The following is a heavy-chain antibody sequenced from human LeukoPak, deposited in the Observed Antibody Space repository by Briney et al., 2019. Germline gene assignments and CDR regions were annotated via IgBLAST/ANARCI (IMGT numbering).Heavy chain of an antibody. D-gene: IGHD6-19*01. CDR1: GFTFSSYG. CDR2: IWYDGSNK. CDR3: ARDQSSGWYGNAFDI. J-gene: IGHJ3*02. Sequence: GRSLRLSCAASGFTFSSYGMHWVRQAPGKGLEWVAVIWYDGSNKYYADSVKGRFTISRDNSKNTLYLQMNSLRAEDTAVYYCARDQSSGWYGNAFDIWGQGTMVTVSS. V-gene: IGHV3-33*01.